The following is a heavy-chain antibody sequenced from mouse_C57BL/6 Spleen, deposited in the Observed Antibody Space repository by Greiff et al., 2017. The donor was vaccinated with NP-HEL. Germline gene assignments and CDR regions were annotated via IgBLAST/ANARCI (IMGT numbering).Heavy chain of an antibody. CDR1: GYTFTDYN. J-gene: IGHJ4*01. Sequence: EVQLQQSGPELVKPGASVKMSCKASGYTFTDYNMHWVKQSHGKSLEWIGYINPNNGGTSYNQKFKGKATLTVNKSSSTAYMELRSLTSEDSAVYYCARSYGSSPHYYAMDYWGQGTSVTVSS. D-gene: IGHD1-1*01. CDR3: ARSYGSSPHYYAMDY. V-gene: IGHV1-22*01. CDR2: INPNNGGT.